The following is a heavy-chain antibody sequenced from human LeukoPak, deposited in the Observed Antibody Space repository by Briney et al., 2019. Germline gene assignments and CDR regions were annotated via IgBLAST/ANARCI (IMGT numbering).Heavy chain of an antibody. CDR2: IYYSGST. V-gene: IGHV4-59*01. CDR1: GGSISSYY. Sequence: SETLSLTCTVSGGSISSYYWSWLRQPPGKGLEWIGYIYYSGSTNYNPSLKSRVTISVDTSKNQFSLKLSSVTAADTAVYYCARVVCSSTSCYFDYWGQGTLVTVSS. D-gene: IGHD2-2*01. CDR3: ARVVCSSTSCYFDY. J-gene: IGHJ4*02.